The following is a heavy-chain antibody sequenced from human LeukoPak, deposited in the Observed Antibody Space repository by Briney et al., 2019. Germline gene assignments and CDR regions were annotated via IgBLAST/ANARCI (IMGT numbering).Heavy chain of an antibody. D-gene: IGHD2-2*01. CDR3: AREGSFVSSYYYYGMDV. Sequence: ASVKVSCKASGGTFSSYAISWVRQAPGQGLEWMGGIIPIFGTANYAQKFQGRVTITADESTSTAYMELSSLRSEDTAVYYCAREGSFVSSYYYYGMDVWGQGTTVTVSS. V-gene: IGHV1-69*01. J-gene: IGHJ6*02. CDR2: IIPIFGTA. CDR1: GGTFSSYA.